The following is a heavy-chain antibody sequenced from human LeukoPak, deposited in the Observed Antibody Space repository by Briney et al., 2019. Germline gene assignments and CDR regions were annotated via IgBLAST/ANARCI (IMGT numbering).Heavy chain of an antibody. D-gene: IGHD2-15*01. V-gene: IGHV1-69*05. CDR3: ARDLYCSGGSCYSYYYYYYMDV. Sequence: SVKVSCKASGGTFSSYTISWVRQAPGQGLEWMGRIIPIFGTANCAEKFQGRVTITTDESTSTAYMELSSLRSEDTAVYYCARDLYCSGGSCYSYYYYYYMDVWGKGTTVTVS. CDR2: IIPIFGTA. CDR1: GGTFSSYT. J-gene: IGHJ6*03.